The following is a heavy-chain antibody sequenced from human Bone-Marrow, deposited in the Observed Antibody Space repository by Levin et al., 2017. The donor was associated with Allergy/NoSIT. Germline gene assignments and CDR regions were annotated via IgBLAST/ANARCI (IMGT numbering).Heavy chain of an antibody. V-gene: IGHV1-2*02. CDR2: IDPTRGDT. CDR3: ARGGTSSNDY. D-gene: IGHD6-13*01. Sequence: ASVKVSCTVSGYTFTDYYIHWVRQTPGQGLEWIGWIDPTRGDTKFAEKFHARVVLTRNSSISTAYMELGRLRSDDTALYFCARGGTSSNDYCGQGTLVTVSS. J-gene: IGHJ4*02. CDR1: GYTFTDYY.